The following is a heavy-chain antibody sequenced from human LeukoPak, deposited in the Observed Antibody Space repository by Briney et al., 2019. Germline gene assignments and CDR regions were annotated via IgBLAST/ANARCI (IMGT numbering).Heavy chain of an antibody. CDR3: TRAVAHLDY. J-gene: IGHJ4*02. CDR2: IRSKTYGGTT. V-gene: IGHV3-49*02. Sequence: WIRQPPGKGLEWVGFIRSKTYGGTTEYAASVKGRFTISRDDSKSIAYLQMNSLKTEDTAVYYCTRAVAHLDYWGQGTLVTVSS. D-gene: IGHD4-23*01.